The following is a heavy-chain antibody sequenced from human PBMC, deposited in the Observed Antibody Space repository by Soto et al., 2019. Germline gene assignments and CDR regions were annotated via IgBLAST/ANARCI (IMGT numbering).Heavy chain of an antibody. D-gene: IGHD1-26*01. V-gene: IGHV3-48*02. CDR2: ISSLSSPR. CDR3: AREDILGARSFDY. Sequence: PGGSLRLSCAASGFTFSGYSMNWVRQAPGKGLEWISYISSLSSPRYYAESVEGRFIISRDNAKNSLYLRMNSLRDEDTAVYFCAREDILGARSFDYWGQGTLVTVSS. J-gene: IGHJ4*02. CDR1: GFTFSGYS.